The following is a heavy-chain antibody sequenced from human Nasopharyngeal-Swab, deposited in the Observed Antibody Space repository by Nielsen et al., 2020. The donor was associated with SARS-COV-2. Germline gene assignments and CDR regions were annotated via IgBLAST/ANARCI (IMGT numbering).Heavy chain of an antibody. CDR3: ARGGSSLGANLEDP. CDR1: GYTFINHD. V-gene: IGHV1-8*01. J-gene: IGHJ5*02. Sequence: ASVQVSCKASGYTFINHDINWVRQSTAQGLEWMGWMTPNSGNTGYAQKFQGRVTMTRNTSTRTAYLELRSLRSEDTAVYYCARGGSSLGANLEDPWGQGTLVIVSS. CDR2: MTPNSGNT. D-gene: IGHD3-10*01.